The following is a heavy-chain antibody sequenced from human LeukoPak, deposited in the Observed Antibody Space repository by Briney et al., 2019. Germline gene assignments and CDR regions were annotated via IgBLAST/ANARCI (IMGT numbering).Heavy chain of an antibody. V-gene: IGHV4-34*01. J-gene: IGHJ3*02. Sequence: PSETLSLTCAVYGGSFSGYYWSWIRQPPGKGLEWIGEINHSGSTNYNPSLKSRVTISVDTSRNQFSLKLSSVTAADTAVYYCARELKTAMVNNAFDIWGQGTMVTVSS. CDR1: GGSFSGYY. CDR2: INHSGST. D-gene: IGHD5-18*01. CDR3: ARELKTAMVNNAFDI.